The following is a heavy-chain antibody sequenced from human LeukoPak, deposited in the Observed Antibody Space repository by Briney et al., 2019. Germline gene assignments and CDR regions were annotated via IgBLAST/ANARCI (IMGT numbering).Heavy chain of an antibody. Sequence: GGSLRLSCAASGFTFSGCYMSWIRQAPGKGLEWVSYISSSGSTIYYADSVKGRFTISRDNAKNSLYLQMNSLRAEDTAVYYCARGTLQYYFDYWGQGTLVTVSS. CDR2: ISSSGSTI. CDR1: GFTFSGCY. D-gene: IGHD2-15*01. J-gene: IGHJ4*02. CDR3: ARGTLQYYFDY. V-gene: IGHV3-11*01.